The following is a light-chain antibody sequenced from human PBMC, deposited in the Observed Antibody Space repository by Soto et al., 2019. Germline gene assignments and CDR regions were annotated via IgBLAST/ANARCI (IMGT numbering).Light chain of an antibody. CDR1: QSVSSSY. J-gene: IGKJ2*01. CDR3: QKYGSSPALYEYT. Sequence: EIVLTQSPGTLSLSPGERATLSCRASQSVSSSYLAWYQQKPGQAPRLLIYGASSRATGIPDRFSGSGSGTDFTLTISRLEPEDFAVYYCQKYGSSPALYEYTFGQGTKLEIK. CDR2: GAS. V-gene: IGKV3-20*01.